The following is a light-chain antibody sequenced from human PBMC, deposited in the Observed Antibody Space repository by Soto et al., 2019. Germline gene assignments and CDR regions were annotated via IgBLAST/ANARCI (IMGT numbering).Light chain of an antibody. CDR3: TSFTSGTTLVV. V-gene: IGLV2-14*03. CDR2: NVN. Sequence: QSALTQPASMSGSPGQSITISCSGTSGDVGGYNFVSCYQHHPGKVPKLIIYNVNARPSGVSIRFSGSKSGNTASLTISGLQADDEADYYCTSFTSGTTLVVFGGGTKLTVL. CDR1: SGDVGGYNF. J-gene: IGLJ2*01.